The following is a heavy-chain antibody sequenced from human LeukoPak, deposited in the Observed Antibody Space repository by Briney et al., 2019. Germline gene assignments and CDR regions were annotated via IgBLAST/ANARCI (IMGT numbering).Heavy chain of an antibody. D-gene: IGHD3-10*01. V-gene: IGHV3-23*01. CDR3: ARDQYYYGSGSYYNPLDY. J-gene: IGHJ4*02. Sequence: GGSLRLSCAASGFTFNNYAMNWVRQAPGKGLEWVSGISGSDDSTYSADSVKGRFTISRDNSKNTLYLQMNSLRDEDTAVYYCARDQYYYGSGSYYNPLDYWGQGTLVTVSS. CDR2: ISGSDDST. CDR1: GFTFNNYA.